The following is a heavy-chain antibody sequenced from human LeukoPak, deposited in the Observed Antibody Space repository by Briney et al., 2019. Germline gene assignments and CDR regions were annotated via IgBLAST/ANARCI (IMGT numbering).Heavy chain of an antibody. CDR3: ARRRYDFWSGYSTNFDY. CDR2: INHSGST. Sequence: SETLSLTCTVSGGSISSSSYYWSWIRQPPGKGLKWIGEINHSGSTNYNPSLKSRVTISVDTSKNQFSLKLSSVTAADTAVYYCARRRYDFWSGYSTNFDYWGQGTLVTVSS. V-gene: IGHV4-39*07. CDR1: GGSISSSSYY. D-gene: IGHD3-3*01. J-gene: IGHJ4*02.